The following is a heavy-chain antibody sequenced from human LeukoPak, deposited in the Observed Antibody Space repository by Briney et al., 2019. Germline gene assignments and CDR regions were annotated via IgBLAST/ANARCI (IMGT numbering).Heavy chain of an antibody. CDR1: GGSISSYY. CDR2: IYYRGST. D-gene: IGHD6-25*01. J-gene: IGHJ4*02. Sequence: SETLSLTCTVSGGSISSYYWSWIRQPPGKGLEWIGYIYYRGSTNYNPSLKSRVTISVDTSKNQFSLKLSSVTAADTAVYYCARVRSGPFDYWGQGTLVTVSS. CDR3: ARVRSGPFDY. V-gene: IGHV4-59*01.